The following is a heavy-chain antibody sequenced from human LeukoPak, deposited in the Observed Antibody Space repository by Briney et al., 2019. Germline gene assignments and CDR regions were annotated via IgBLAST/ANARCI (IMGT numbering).Heavy chain of an antibody. CDR1: GFTFGASP. J-gene: IGHJ4*02. Sequence: GGSLSLSCTASGFTFGASPMHWVRQASGKGLEWVGRITSTYATAYAASVKGRFTISRDASKSTTYLQMNSLETEDTAVYYCTREGCGATSCYTNDYWGQGTLVTVSS. CDR3: TREGCGATSCYTNDY. CDR2: ITSTYAT. V-gene: IGHV3-73*01. D-gene: IGHD2-2*02.